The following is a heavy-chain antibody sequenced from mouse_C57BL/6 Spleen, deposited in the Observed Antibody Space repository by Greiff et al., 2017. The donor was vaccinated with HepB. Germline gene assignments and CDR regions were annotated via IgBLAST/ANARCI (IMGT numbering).Heavy chain of an antibody. J-gene: IGHJ2*01. CDR3: AFYDYDYFDY. Sequence: VQWVESGAELARPGASVKMSCKASGYTFTSYTMHWVKQRPGQGLEWIGYINPSSGYTKYNQKFKDKATLTADKSSSTAYMQLSSLTSEDSAVYYCAFYDYDYFDYWGQGTTLTVSS. D-gene: IGHD2-4*01. CDR1: GYTFTSYT. CDR2: INPSSGYT. V-gene: IGHV1-4*01.